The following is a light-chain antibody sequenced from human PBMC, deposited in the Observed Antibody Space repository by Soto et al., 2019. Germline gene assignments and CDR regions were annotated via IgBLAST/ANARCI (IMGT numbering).Light chain of an antibody. J-gene: IGKJ4*01. V-gene: IGKV3-20*01. CDR3: QQYGSSPLT. CDR1: QSVSSSY. Sequence: EIVLTQSPGTLSLSPGERATLSCRASQSVSSSYLAWYQQKPGQARRLLNYGASSRATGIPDRFSGSGSGTDFTITISRLEPEDFAVYYCQQYGSSPLTFGGGTKVEIK. CDR2: GAS.